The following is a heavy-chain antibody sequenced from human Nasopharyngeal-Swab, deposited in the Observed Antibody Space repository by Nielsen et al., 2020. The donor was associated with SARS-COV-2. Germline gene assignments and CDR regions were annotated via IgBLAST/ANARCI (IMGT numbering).Heavy chain of an antibody. D-gene: IGHD3-16*01. CDR2: IYYSGST. Sequence: SETLSLTCTVSGGSISRYYWSWIRQPPGKGLEWIGYIYYSGSTNYNPSLKSRVTISVDTSKNQFSLKLSSVTAADTAVYYCARLGGGGYYYYYYYMDVWGKGTTVTVSS. V-gene: IGHV4-59*08. CDR3: ARLGGGGYYYYYYYMDV. J-gene: IGHJ6*03. CDR1: GGSISRYY.